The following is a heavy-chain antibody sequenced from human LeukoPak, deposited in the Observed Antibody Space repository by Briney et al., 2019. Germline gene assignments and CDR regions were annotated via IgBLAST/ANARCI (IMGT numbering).Heavy chain of an antibody. CDR3: ARESAAGSAFDY. CDR2: IWYDGSNK. J-gene: IGHJ4*02. D-gene: IGHD6-13*01. Sequence: GGSLLLSCAASGFTFSSYGMHGGRPARGKGEEGVAVIWYDGSNKYYAASVKGRFTISRYNSKNTLYLQMNSLRAEDTAVYYCARESAAGSAFDYWGQGTLVTVSS. V-gene: IGHV3-33*01. CDR1: GFTFSSYG.